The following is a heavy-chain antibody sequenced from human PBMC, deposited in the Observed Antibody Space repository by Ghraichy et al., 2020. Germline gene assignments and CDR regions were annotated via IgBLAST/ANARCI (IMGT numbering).Heavy chain of an antibody. V-gene: IGHV4-34*01. CDR3: ARGRGDPLHWYFDL. J-gene: IGHJ2*01. D-gene: IGHD3-16*01. CDR1: GGSFSGYY. Sequence: SETLSLTCAVYGGSFSGYYWSWIRQPPGKGLEWIGEINHSGSTNYNPSLKSRVTISVDTSKNQFSLKLSSVTAADTAVYYCARGRGDPLHWYFDLWGRGTLVTVSS. CDR2: INHSGST.